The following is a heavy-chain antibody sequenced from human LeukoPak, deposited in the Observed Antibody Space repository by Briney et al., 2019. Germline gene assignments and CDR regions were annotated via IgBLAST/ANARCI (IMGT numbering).Heavy chain of an antibody. CDR1: GYTFTGYY. D-gene: IGHD5-18*01. Sequence: ASVKVSFKASGYTFTGYYIHWVRQAPGQGLEWMGWINPNSGGTNYAQKFQGRVTMTRDTSISTAYMELSRLRSGDTAVYYCAREKNRSLGYSYGLGYWGQGTLVTVSS. CDR2: INPNSGGT. J-gene: IGHJ4*02. CDR3: AREKNRSLGYSYGLGY. V-gene: IGHV1-2*02.